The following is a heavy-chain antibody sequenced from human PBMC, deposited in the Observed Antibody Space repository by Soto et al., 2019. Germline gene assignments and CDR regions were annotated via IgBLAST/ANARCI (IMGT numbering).Heavy chain of an antibody. Sequence: SVKVSCKASGGTFSSYAISWVRQAPGQGLEWMGGIIPIFGTANYAQKFQGRVTITADESTSTAYMELSSLRSEDTAVYYCARAITIFGVVQMNWFDPWGQGTLVTVSS. V-gene: IGHV1-69*13. CDR1: GGTFSSYA. CDR2: IIPIFGTA. D-gene: IGHD3-3*01. J-gene: IGHJ5*02. CDR3: ARAITIFGVVQMNWFDP.